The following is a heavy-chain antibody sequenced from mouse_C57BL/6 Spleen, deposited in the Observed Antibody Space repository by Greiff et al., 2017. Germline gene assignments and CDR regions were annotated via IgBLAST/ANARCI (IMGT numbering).Heavy chain of an antibody. CDR2: INPSTGGT. CDR1: GYSFTGYY. CDR3: ARNRAFITTVGSYWYFDV. J-gene: IGHJ1*03. V-gene: IGHV1-42*01. D-gene: IGHD1-1*01. Sequence: VQLKESGPELVKPGASVKISCKASGYSFTGYYMNWVKQSPEKSLEWIGEINPSTGGTTYNQKFKAKATLTVDKSSSTAYMQLKSLTSEDSAVYYCARNRAFITTVGSYWYFDVWGTGTTVTVSS.